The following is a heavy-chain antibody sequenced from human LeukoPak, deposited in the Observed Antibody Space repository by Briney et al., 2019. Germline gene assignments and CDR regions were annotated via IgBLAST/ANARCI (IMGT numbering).Heavy chain of an antibody. V-gene: IGHV1-2*02. CDR1: GYTFNAYY. CDR3: ARIETSGSFSPSY. Sequence: GASAKVSCKTSGYTFNAYYIHWVRQAPGQGLEWMGWIDPNSGGSNFAQKFQGRVTMTWDTSSSTAYMELSRLRSDDTAVFYCARIETSGSFSPSYWGQGTLLTVYS. J-gene: IGHJ4*02. D-gene: IGHD3-10*01. CDR2: IDPNSGGS.